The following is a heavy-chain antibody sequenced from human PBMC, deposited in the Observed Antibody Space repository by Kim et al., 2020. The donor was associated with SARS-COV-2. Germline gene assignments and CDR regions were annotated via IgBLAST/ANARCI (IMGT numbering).Heavy chain of an antibody. D-gene: IGHD6-6*01. J-gene: IGHJ6*03. CDR3: ARGRREYSYSSGYYFYYMDV. CDR2: INHGGST. Sequence: SETLSLTCGVNGGSFTGYFWNWLRQAPGKGLEWIGDINHGGSTNYNPSLKSRVTLSVDTSKNQFSLTESSVTAADTAVYYCARGRREYSYSSGYYFYYMDVWGKGTTVTVSS. CDR1: GGSFTGYF. V-gene: IGHV4-34*01.